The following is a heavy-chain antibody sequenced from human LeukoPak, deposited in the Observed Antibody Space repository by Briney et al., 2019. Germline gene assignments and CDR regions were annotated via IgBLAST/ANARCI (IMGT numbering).Heavy chain of an antibody. Sequence: ASVKVSCKASGYTFTGYYMHWVRQAPGQGLEWMGWINPNSGGTNYAQKFQGRVTMTRDTSISTAYMELSSLRSEDTAVYYCARGGDTAMVWYYYYMDVWGKGTTVTVSS. D-gene: IGHD5-18*01. CDR1: GYTFTGYY. V-gene: IGHV1-2*02. J-gene: IGHJ6*03. CDR3: ARGGDTAMVWYYYYMDV. CDR2: INPNSGGT.